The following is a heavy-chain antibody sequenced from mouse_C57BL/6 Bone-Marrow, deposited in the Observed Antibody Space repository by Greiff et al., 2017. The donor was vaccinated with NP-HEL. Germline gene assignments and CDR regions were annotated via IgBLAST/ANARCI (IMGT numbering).Heavy chain of an antibody. CDR3: ARDEDYGNSVAWFAY. D-gene: IGHD2-1*01. CDR1: GFTFSDFY. V-gene: IGHV7-1*01. CDR2: SRNKANDYTT. J-gene: IGHJ3*01. Sequence: EVNLVESGGGLVQSGRSLRLSCATSGFTFSDFYMEWVRQAPGKGLEWIAASRNKANDYTTEYSASVKGRFIVSRDTSQSILYLQMNALRAEDTAIYYCARDEDYGNSVAWFAYWGQGTLVTVSA.